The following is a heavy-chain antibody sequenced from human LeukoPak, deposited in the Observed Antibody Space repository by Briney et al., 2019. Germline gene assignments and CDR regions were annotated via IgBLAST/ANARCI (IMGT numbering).Heavy chain of an antibody. D-gene: IGHD3-22*01. CDR1: GFTVSSNY. J-gene: IGHJ4*02. CDR2: IYSGGTT. Sequence: GGSLRLSCAVSGFTVSSNYMSWVRQAPGKGLDWVSLIYSGGTTYYADSVKGRFTISRDNSKNTLYLRMNSLRAEDTAVYYCARVHSDSRGYYQHDYWGQGTRVTVSS. CDR3: ARVHSDSRGYYQHDY. V-gene: IGHV3-66*01.